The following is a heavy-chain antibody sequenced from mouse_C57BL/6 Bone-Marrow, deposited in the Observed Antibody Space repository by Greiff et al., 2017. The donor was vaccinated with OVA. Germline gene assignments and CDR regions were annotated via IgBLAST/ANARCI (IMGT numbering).Heavy chain of an antibody. V-gene: IGHV1-54*01. CDR2: INPGSGGT. Sequence: VQRVESGAELVRPGTSVKVSCKASGYAFTNYLIAWVKQRPGQGLEWIGVINPGSGGTNYNEKFKGKATLTADKSSSTAYMQLSSLTSEDSAVYFCARVYGSSYWYFDVWGTGTTVTVSS. J-gene: IGHJ1*03. CDR1: GYAFTNYL. CDR3: ARVYGSSYWYFDV. D-gene: IGHD1-1*01.